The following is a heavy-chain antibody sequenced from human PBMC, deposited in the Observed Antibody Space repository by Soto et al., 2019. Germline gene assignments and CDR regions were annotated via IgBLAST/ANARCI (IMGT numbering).Heavy chain of an antibody. CDR1: GFSFRSFG. J-gene: IGHJ4*02. CDR3: AIDRGCGSYPGGDFDH. V-gene: IGHV3-30*03. Sequence: QMELVESGGGVVQPGRSLRLSCEGSGFSFRSFGMHWVRQSPAKGLEWLAIISFDGSNQYYADYVKGQFIISRDNSKNTVYLEMNNLRHEDTAVYYCAIDRGCGSYPGGDFDHLGLGSLVTVSS. D-gene: IGHD1-26*01. CDR2: ISFDGSNQ.